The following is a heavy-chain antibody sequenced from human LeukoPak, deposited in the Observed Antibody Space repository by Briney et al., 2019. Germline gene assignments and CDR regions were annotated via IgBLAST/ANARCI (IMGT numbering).Heavy chain of an antibody. Sequence: PGGSLRLSCAASGFTFSSYWMSWVRQAPGKGLEWVANIKQDGSEKYYVDSVKGRFTISRDNAKNSLYLQMNSLRAEDTAVYYCARRDCSSTSCYTGGFDYWGQGTLVTVSS. V-gene: IGHV3-7*01. CDR3: ARRDCSSTSCYTGGFDY. J-gene: IGHJ4*02. CDR1: GFTFSSYW. CDR2: IKQDGSEK. D-gene: IGHD2-2*02.